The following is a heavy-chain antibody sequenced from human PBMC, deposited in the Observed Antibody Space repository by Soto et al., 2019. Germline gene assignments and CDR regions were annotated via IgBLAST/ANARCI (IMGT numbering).Heavy chain of an antibody. CDR1: GDSISGSKW. Sequence: PSETLSLTCAVSGDSISGSKWWSWVRQPPGKGLEWIGEIHHSGSTNYNPSLKSRVSISVDKSKNQFSLKLSSVTDADTAVYYCARVWGGAFDIWGQGTMVTVS. CDR3: ARVWGGAFDI. CDR2: IHHSGST. D-gene: IGHD3-10*01. J-gene: IGHJ3*02. V-gene: IGHV4-4*02.